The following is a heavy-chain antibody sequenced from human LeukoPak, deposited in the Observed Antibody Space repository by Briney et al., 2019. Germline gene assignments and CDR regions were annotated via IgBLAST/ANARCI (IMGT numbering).Heavy chain of an antibody. J-gene: IGHJ6*02. CDR1: GYTFTSYY. Sequence: ASVKVSCKAPGYTFTSYYMHWVRQAPGQGLEWMGMINPSGGSTSYAQKFQGRVTMTRDTSTSTVYMELSSLRSEDTAVYYCARRDVGGVGATAYYYYGMDVWGHGTTVTVSS. V-gene: IGHV1-46*01. CDR3: ARRDVGGVGATAYYYYGMDV. D-gene: IGHD1-26*01. CDR2: INPSGGST.